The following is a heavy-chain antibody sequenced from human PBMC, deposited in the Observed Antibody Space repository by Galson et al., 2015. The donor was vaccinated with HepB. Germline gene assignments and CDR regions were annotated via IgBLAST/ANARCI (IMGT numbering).Heavy chain of an antibody. V-gene: IGHV3-48*01. D-gene: IGHD3-3*01. J-gene: IGHJ4*02. CDR1: GFTFSSYS. CDR2: ISSSSNTI. CDR3: AREYDFWSGYSPRPPYFDY. Sequence: SLRLSCAASGFTFSSYSMNWVRQAPGKGLEWVSDISSSSNTIYYADSVKGRFTISRDNAKNSLYLQMNSLRVEDTAVYYCAREYDFWSGYSPRPPYFDYWGQGTLVTVSS.